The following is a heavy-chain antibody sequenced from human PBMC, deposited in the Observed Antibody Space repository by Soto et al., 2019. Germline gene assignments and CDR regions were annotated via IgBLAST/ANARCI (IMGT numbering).Heavy chain of an antibody. V-gene: IGHV4-31*03. Sequence: SETLSLTCTVSGVSISSGGYCCSWLRQHAGRGLEWFGNIYYSGRTYYNPSVKTRVILSDATSKNHFSLTLRAVTAAASAMCYCASVIGGYSEYYFDFWGQGALVTVSS. CDR3: ASVIGGYSEYYFDF. CDR1: GVSISSGGYC. CDR2: IYYSGRT. D-gene: IGHD2-21*02. J-gene: IGHJ4*02.